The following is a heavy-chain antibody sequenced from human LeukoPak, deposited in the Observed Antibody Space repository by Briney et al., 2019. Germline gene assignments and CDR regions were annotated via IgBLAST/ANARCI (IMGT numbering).Heavy chain of an antibody. J-gene: IGHJ4*02. CDR2: IHTSGST. CDR3: ARQAYYSGSGSWTGFDY. D-gene: IGHD3-10*01. V-gene: IGHV4-4*09. Sequence: PSETLSLTCTVSGGSISGYYWSWIRQPPGKGLEWIGYIHTSGSTNCNPSLKSRVTTSVDTSKNQFALKLSSVTAADTAVYYCARQAYYSGSGSWTGFDYWGQGTLVTVSS. CDR1: GGSISGYY.